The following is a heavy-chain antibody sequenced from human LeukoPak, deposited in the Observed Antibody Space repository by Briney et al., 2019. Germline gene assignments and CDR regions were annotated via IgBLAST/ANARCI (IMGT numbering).Heavy chain of an antibody. V-gene: IGHV3-21*01. J-gene: IGHJ6*03. CDR1: VFTFSTYN. CDR3: ARDSGYSGYENYMDV. Sequence: PGGSLRLSCAASVFTFSTYNMNWVRQAPGKGLEWVSSITSSSSYIYYADSVKGRFTISRDNAKNSLYLQMNSLRAEDTAVYYCARDSGYSGYENYMDVWGKGTTVTVSS. D-gene: IGHD5-12*01. CDR2: ITSSSSYI.